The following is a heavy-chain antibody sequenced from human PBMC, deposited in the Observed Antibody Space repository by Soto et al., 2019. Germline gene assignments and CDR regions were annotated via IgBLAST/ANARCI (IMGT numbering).Heavy chain of an antibody. CDR2: ISYDGSNK. Sequence: LRLSCAASGFTFSSYGMHWVRQAPGKGLEWVAVISYDGSNKYYADSVKGRFTISRDNSKNTLYLQMNSLRAEDTAVYYCATDFLGGMDVWGQGTTVTVSS. CDR3: ATDFLGGMDV. J-gene: IGHJ6*02. D-gene: IGHD2-21*02. CDR1: GFTFSSYG. V-gene: IGHV3-30*03.